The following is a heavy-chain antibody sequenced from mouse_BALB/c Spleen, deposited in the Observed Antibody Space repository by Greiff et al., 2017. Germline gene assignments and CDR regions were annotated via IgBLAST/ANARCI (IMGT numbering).Heavy chain of an antibody. J-gene: IGHJ4*01. CDR1: GFNIKDTY. CDR2: IDPANGNT. V-gene: IGHV14-3*02. D-gene: IGHD2-12*01. CDR3: VRRDPMDY. Sequence: EVKLQESGAELVKPGASVKLSCTASGFNIKDTYMHWVKQRPEQGLEWIGRIDPANGNTKYDPKFQGKATITADTSSNTAYLQLSSLTSEDTAVYYCVRRDPMDYWGQGTSVTVSS.